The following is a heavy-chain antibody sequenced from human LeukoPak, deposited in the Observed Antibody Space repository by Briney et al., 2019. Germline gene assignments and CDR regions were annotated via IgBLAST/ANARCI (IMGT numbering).Heavy chain of an antibody. CDR2: INHSGST. CDR1: GGSFSGYY. Sequence: SETLSLTCAVYGGSFSGYYWSWIRQPPGKGLEWIGEINHSGSTNYNPSLKSRVTISVDTSKNQFSLKLSSVTAADTAVYYCARGSSGYSYGLGYYYYMDVWDKGTTVTVSS. D-gene: IGHD5-18*01. V-gene: IGHV4-34*01. CDR3: ARGSSGYSYGLGYYYYMDV. J-gene: IGHJ6*03.